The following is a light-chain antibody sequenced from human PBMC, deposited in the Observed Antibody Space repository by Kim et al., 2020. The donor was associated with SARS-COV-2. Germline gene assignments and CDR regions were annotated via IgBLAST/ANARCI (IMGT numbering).Light chain of an antibody. Sequence: SQGKTASITCAGDKLGDKYACWYQQKPGQSPVLVIYKDSKRPSGIHERLSGSNSGNTATLTISGTQAMDEADYYCQAWDSSIVVFGGGTQLTVL. CDR1: KLGDKY. CDR3: QAWDSSIVV. CDR2: KDS. J-gene: IGLJ2*01. V-gene: IGLV3-1*01.